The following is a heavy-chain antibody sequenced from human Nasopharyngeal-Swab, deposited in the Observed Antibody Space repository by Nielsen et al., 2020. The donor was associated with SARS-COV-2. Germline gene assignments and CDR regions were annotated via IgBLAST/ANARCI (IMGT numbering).Heavy chain of an antibody. CDR2: ISYDGSNK. CDR3: AKSGSGTYYNWFDP. Sequence: GGSLRLSCAASGFTFSNYGMHWVRQAPGKGLEWVAVISYDGSNKYYADSVKGRFTISRDNSKNTLYLQMNSLRAEDTAVYYCAKSGSGTYYNWFDPWGQGTLVTVSS. J-gene: IGHJ5*02. CDR1: GFTFSNYG. D-gene: IGHD3-10*01. V-gene: IGHV3-30*18.